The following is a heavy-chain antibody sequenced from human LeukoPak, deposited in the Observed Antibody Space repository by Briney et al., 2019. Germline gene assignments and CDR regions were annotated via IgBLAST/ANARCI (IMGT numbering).Heavy chain of an antibody. V-gene: IGHV3-30*03. D-gene: IGHD3-16*01. J-gene: IGHJ4*02. CDR2: ISFHGTDS. CDR1: GFTFSSYS. Sequence: GGSLRLSCAASGFTFSSYSMNWVRQAPGKGLEWVAVISFHGTDSFYADSVKGRFTISRDNAKNSLYLQMNSLRAEDTAVYYCARGARGGVNNYFDYWGQGTLVTVSS. CDR3: ARGARGGVNNYFDY.